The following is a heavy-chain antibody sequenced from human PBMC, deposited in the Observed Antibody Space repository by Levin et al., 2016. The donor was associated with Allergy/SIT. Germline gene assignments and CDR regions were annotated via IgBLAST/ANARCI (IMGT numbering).Heavy chain of an antibody. D-gene: IGHD1-26*01. V-gene: IGHV3-7*01. CDR1: GFTFSNYW. CDR3: ARNSGRSSYQLLDC. CDR2: IKQDGSEN. Sequence: GESLKISCAASGFTFSNYWMSWVRQAPGKGLEWVANIKQDGSENYYVDSVKGRFTISRDNAKNSLYLQVNSLTADDTAVYYCARNSGRSSYQLLDCWGQGTLVTVSS. J-gene: IGHJ4*02.